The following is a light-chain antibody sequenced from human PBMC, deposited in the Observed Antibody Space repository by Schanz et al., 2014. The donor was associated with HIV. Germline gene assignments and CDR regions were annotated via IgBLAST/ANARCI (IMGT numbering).Light chain of an antibody. V-gene: IGLV2-8*01. CDR2: DVS. Sequence: QSALTQPPSASGSPGQSVTISCTGTSRDVGGYNYVPWYQQHPGKAPKLMIYDVSNRPSGVSNRFSGSKSGNTASLTISGLQAEDEADYYCSSYAGSSTLVFGGGTKLTVL. CDR3: SSYAGSSTLV. J-gene: IGLJ2*01. CDR1: SRDVGGYNY.